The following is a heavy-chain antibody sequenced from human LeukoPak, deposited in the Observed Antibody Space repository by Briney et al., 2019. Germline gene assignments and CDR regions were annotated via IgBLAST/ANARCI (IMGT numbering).Heavy chain of an antibody. J-gene: IGHJ4*02. V-gene: IGHV4-59*08. Sequence: SETLSLTCSVSDGSISGYYWSWIRQPPGKGLEWIGYIYYGGGTSYNPSLKSRVTMSVDTSRNQFSLKVTSATAADTAVYYCARQPNKNFFDYWGPGTQVTVSS. CDR2: IYYGGGT. CDR1: DGSISGYY. CDR3: ARQPNKNFFDY.